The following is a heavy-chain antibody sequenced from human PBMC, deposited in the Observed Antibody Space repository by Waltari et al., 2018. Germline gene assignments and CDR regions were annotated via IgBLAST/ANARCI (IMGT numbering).Heavy chain of an antibody. D-gene: IGHD5-12*01. CDR1: GFTFSSYA. J-gene: IGHJ6*03. V-gene: IGHV3-23*03. CDR2: IYSGGSST. Sequence: EVQLLESGGGLVQPGGSLRLSCAASGFTFSSYAMSWVRQAPGKGLGWVSVIYSGGSSTYYADSVKGRLTISRDNSKNTLYLQMNSLRAEDTAVYYCARHGYSGYDLYYYYYYYMDVWGKGTTVTVSS. CDR3: ARHGYSGYDLYYYYYYYMDV.